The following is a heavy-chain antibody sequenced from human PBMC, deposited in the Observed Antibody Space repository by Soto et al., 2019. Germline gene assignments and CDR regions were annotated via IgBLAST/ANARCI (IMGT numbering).Heavy chain of an antibody. Sequence: SETLSLTCTVSGASVSTGAYYWGWVRQRPGKGLEWVGYIYESGYTYYNTSLKSRLTISLDRSNNQFSLGLTSVTAADTAVYYCVRALRHTAMVYHWFDPWGQGTLVTVYS. CDR2: IYESGYT. J-gene: IGHJ5*02. V-gene: IGHV4-31*03. CDR1: GASVSTGAYY. D-gene: IGHD5-18*01. CDR3: VRALRHTAMVYHWFDP.